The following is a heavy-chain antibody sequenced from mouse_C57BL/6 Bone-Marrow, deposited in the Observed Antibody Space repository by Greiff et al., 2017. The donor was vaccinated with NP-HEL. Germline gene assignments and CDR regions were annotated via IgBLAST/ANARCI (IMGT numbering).Heavy chain of an antibody. CDR1: GYTFTSYG. CDR2: IYPRSGNT. CDR3: ARGGQVYYGSSPWFAY. D-gene: IGHD1-1*01. J-gene: IGHJ3*01. Sequence: QVQLQQSGAELARPGASVKLSCKASGYTFTSYGISWVKQRTGQGLEWIGEIYPRSGNTYYNEKFKGKATLTADKSSSTAYMELRSLTSEDSAVYFCARGGQVYYGSSPWFAYWGQGTLVTVSA. V-gene: IGHV1-81*01.